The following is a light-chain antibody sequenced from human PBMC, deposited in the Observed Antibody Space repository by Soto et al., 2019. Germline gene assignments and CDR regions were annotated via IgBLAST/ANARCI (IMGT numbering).Light chain of an antibody. CDR2: GAS. Sequence: EMVMTQSPATLSVSPGERVTLSCRASRSISNNLAWYQQKPGQAPRLLIYGASTRATGIPARFSDSGSGTEFTLTINSLQSEDFAMYYCQPHNNWPVVTFGGGTKVDIK. CDR1: RSISNN. CDR3: QPHNNWPVVT. V-gene: IGKV3-15*01. J-gene: IGKJ4*01.